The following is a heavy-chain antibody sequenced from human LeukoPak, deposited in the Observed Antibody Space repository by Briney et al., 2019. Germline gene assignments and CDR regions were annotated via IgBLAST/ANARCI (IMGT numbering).Heavy chain of an antibody. V-gene: IGHV3-23*01. CDR3: AKDYYYDFWSGCYTYDY. CDR2: ISGSGGST. D-gene: IGHD3-3*01. CDR1: GFTFSSYA. Sequence: GGSLRLSCAASGFTFSSYAMSWVRQAPGKGLEWVSAISGSGGSTYYADSVKGRFTISRDNSKNTLYLQMNSLRAEDTAVYYCAKDYYYDFWSGCYTYDYWGQGTLVTVSS. J-gene: IGHJ4*02.